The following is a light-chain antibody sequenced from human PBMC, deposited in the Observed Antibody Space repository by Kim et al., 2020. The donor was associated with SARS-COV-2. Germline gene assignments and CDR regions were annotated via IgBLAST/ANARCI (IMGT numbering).Light chain of an antibody. CDR1: QDIRND. Sequence: ASVGDSVTITCRASQDIRNDLGWYQQNPGRVPKRLIYGASSLQSGVPSRFSGTGSGTEFTLTISSLQPEDFATYFCLQHNSYPITFGQGTRLEIK. J-gene: IGKJ5*01. V-gene: IGKV1-17*01. CDR3: LQHNSYPIT. CDR2: GAS.